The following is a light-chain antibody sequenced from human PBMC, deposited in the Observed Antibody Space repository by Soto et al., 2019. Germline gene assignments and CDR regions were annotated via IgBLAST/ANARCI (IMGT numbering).Light chain of an antibody. J-gene: IGKJ1*01. CDR3: QQYENYWT. V-gene: IGKV1-5*01. CDR2: DAS. Sequence: DIQMTQSPSTLSATAGDRVTITCRASQSISSWLAWYQHKPGKAPKLLIYDASNLDSGVPSRFSGGGSGTDFSLTISNLQPDDYATYYCQQYENYWTFGQGTKVDIK. CDR1: QSISSW.